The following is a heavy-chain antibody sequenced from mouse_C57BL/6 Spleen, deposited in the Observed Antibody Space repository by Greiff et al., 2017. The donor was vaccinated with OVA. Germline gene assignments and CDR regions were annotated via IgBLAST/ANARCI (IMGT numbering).Heavy chain of an antibody. D-gene: IGHD2-4*01. Sequence: VQGVESGPELVKPGASVKISCKASGYAFSSSWMNWVQQRPGKGLEWIGRICPGGGDTNYNGKFKGKGTLTADKYSSTSYMQLSSLTSEDAAVYFCARSPYDYDERGYFDYWGQGTTLTVSS. CDR2: ICPGGGDT. J-gene: IGHJ2*01. CDR3: ARSPYDYDERGYFDY. V-gene: IGHV1-82*01. CDR1: GYAFSSSW.